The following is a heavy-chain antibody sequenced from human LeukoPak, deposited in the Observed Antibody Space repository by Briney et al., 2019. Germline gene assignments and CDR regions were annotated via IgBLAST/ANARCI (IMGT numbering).Heavy chain of an antibody. J-gene: IGHJ5*02. CDR2: IIPIFGTS. V-gene: IGHV1-69*01. CDR1: GGTFSSYA. D-gene: IGHD3-3*01. CDR3: ARMRFYDFWSGYYWFDP. Sequence: SVKVSCKASGGTFSSYAISWVRQAPGQGLEWMGGIIPIFGTSNYAQKFQGRVTITADESTSTAYMELSSLRSEDTAVYYCARMRFYDFWSGYYWFDPWGQGTLVTVSS.